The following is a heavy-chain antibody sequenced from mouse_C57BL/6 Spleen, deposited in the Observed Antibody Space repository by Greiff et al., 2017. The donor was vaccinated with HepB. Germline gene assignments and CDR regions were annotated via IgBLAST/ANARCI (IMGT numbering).Heavy chain of an antibody. J-gene: IGHJ4*01. CDR3: ARKGWDGAMDY. Sequence: VKLKQSGPGLVQPSQSLSITCTVSGFSLTSYGVHWVRQSPGKGLEWLGVIWSGGSTDYNAAFISRLSISKDNSKSQVFFKMNSLQADDTAIYYCARKGWDGAMDYWGQGTSVTVSS. CDR2: IWSGGST. D-gene: IGHD4-1*01. CDR1: GFSLTSYG. V-gene: IGHV2-2*01.